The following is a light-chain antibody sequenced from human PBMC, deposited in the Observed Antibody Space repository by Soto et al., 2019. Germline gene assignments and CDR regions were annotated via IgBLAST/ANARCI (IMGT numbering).Light chain of an antibody. CDR1: SASVSTSYY. CDR2: STN. Sequence: QTVATQEPSFSVSPGRTVTLTCGLSSASVSTSYYPSWYQQTPGQAPRTLINSTNTRSSGVPDRFSGSILGNKAALTITGAQADDESDYYCVLYMGSGIWVFGGGTKVTVL. J-gene: IGLJ3*02. CDR3: VLYMGSGIWV. V-gene: IGLV8-61*01.